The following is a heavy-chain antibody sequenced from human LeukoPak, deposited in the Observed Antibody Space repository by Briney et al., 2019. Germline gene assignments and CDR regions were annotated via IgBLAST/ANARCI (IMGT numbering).Heavy chain of an antibody. Sequence: ASVKVSCKASGYTFTDYYIHWVRQAPGQGLEWMGWAKPNSGGTNYAQKVQGRVTMTRDTSISTAYMELSRLTSDDTAVYYCARVGYSSAWSNFDYWGQGTLVTVSS. CDR2: AKPNSGGT. D-gene: IGHD6-19*01. CDR1: GYTFTDYY. J-gene: IGHJ4*02. V-gene: IGHV1-2*02. CDR3: ARVGYSSAWSNFDY.